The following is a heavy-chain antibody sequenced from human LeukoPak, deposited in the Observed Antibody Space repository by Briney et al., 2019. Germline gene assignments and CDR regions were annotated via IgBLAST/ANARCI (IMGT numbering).Heavy chain of an antibody. CDR2: IYYSGST. J-gene: IGHJ4*02. D-gene: IGHD3-10*01. CDR1: GGSISSSRYY. V-gene: IGHV4-39*07. CDR3: ASGSGSSGDYFDY. Sequence: SETLSLTCTVSGGSISSSRYYWGWIRQPPGKGLEWIGSIYYSGSTYYNPSLKSRVTISVDTTKNQFSQKLSSVTAADTAVYYSASGSGSSGDYFDYWGQGTLVTVSS.